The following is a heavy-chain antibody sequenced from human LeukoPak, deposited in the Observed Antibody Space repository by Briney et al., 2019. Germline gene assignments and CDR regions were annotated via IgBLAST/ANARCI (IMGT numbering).Heavy chain of an antibody. CDR2: ISGRTTTT. J-gene: IGHJ4*02. V-gene: IGHV3-23*01. D-gene: IGHD2-21*01. Sequence: GGSLRLSCAASGFTFSSYAMSWVRQAPGKGLEWVSAISGRTTTTYYADSVKGRFTISRDNFRNTPYLQMNRLRVEDAALYYCARAPVTSCRGAFCYPFDLWGQGVLVTVSS. CDR1: GFTFSSYA. CDR3: ARAPVTSCRGAFCYPFDL.